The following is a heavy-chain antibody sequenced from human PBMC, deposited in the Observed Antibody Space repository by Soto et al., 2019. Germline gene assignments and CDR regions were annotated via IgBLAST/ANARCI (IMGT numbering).Heavy chain of an antibody. J-gene: IGHJ4*02. CDR3: ALLGRRGHCYLVYHFDY. Sequence: SETLSLTCTVSGGSISSSSDYWGWIRQPPGKGLEWIGSIYYSGSTYYNPSLKSRVTISVDTSKNQFSLKLSSVTAADTAVYYFALLGRRGHCYLVYHFDYWCQGTLGT. CDR1: GGSISSSSDY. CDR2: IYYSGST. D-gene: IGHD2-21*02. V-gene: IGHV4-39*01.